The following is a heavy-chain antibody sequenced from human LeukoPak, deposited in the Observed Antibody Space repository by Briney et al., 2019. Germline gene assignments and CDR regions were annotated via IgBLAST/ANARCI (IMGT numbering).Heavy chain of an antibody. V-gene: IGHV3-30*18. D-gene: IGHD5-24*01. J-gene: IGHJ4*02. CDR2: ISYDGSNK. CDR1: GFTFSNYG. Sequence: GGSLRLSCAASGFTFSNYGMHWVRQAPGKGLEWVAVISYDGSNKYYADSVKGRFTISRDNSKNTLYLQMNSLRAEDTAVYYCAKDTNYRATFDYWGQGTLVTVSS. CDR3: AKDTNYRATFDY.